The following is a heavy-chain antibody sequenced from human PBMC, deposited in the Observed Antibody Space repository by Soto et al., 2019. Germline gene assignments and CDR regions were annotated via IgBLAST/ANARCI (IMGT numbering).Heavy chain of an antibody. Sequence: ASVKVSCKVSGYTLTELSMHWVRQAPGKGLEWMGGFDPEDGETIYAQKFQGRVTMTEDTSTDTAYMELSSLRSEDTAVYYCATSPTYYYDSSGYFDYWGQGTPVTVSS. CDR2: FDPEDGET. CDR1: GYTLTELS. D-gene: IGHD3-22*01. CDR3: ATSPTYYYDSSGYFDY. V-gene: IGHV1-24*01. J-gene: IGHJ4*02.